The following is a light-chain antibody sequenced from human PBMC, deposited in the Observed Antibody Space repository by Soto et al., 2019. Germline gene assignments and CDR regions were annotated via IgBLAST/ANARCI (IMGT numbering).Light chain of an antibody. Sequence: LTQSPGTLSLSRGERATLSCRASERIYSAYLGWYQQKPGQAPRLLIYGTSSRATGIPDRFSGSGSGTDFTLTISRLEPEDFAVYYCQQYGNSPITFGQGTRLEIK. V-gene: IGKV3-20*01. CDR2: GTS. CDR3: QQYGNSPIT. CDR1: ERIYSAY. J-gene: IGKJ5*01.